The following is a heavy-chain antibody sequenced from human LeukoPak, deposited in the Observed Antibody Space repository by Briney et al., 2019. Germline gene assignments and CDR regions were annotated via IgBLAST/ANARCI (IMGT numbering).Heavy chain of an antibody. J-gene: IGHJ4*02. CDR2: IYYSGST. Sequence: SETLSLTCTVSGGSISSSSYSWGWIRQPPGKGLEWIGSIYYSGSTYYNPSLKSRVTISVDTSKNQFSLKLSSVTAADTAVYYCARVKWSVVSFDYWGQGTLVTVSS. CDR3: ARVKWSVVSFDY. D-gene: IGHD2-15*01. CDR1: GGSISSSSYS. V-gene: IGHV4-39*07.